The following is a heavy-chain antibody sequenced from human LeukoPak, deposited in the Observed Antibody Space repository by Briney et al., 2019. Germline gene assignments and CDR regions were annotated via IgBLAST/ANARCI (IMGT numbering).Heavy chain of an antibody. CDR1: GFTFSTYG. V-gene: IGHV3-30*02. CDR2: IRYDGSNK. Sequence: GGSLRLSCAASGFTFSTYGFHWVRQPPAQGLQWVAFIRYDGSNKYYADSVKGRFTISRDNSKNTLYLQMNSLRAEDTAVYFCAKDKDPWKSTSISDFDYWGQGTLVTVSS. D-gene: IGHD1-1*01. CDR3: AKDKDPWKSTSISDFDY. J-gene: IGHJ4*02.